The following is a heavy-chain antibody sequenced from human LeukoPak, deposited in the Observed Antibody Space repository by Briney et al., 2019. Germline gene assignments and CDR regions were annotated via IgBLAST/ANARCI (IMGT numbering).Heavy chain of an antibody. J-gene: IGHJ4*02. Sequence: WIRQPPGKGLEWVANIKQDGSEKYYVDSVKGRFTISRDNAKNSLYLQMNSLRAEDTAVYYCARVGNDFWSGYYASDYWGQGTLVTVSS. D-gene: IGHD3-3*01. CDR3: ARVGNDFWSGYYASDY. CDR2: IKQDGSEK. V-gene: IGHV3-7*01.